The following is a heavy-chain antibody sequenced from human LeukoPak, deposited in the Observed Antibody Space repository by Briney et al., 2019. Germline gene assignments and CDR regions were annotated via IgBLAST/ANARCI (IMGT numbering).Heavy chain of an antibody. Sequence: GGSLRLSCAASGFTFSSYAMSWVRQAPGKGLEWVSAISGSGGSTYYADSVKGRFTISRDNSKNTMYLQMNSLRAEDTAVYYCAKESGVVVAATYYYYGMDVWGQGTTVTVSS. D-gene: IGHD2-15*01. V-gene: IGHV3-23*01. CDR1: GFTFSSYA. CDR3: AKESGVVVAATYYYYGMDV. CDR2: ISGSGGST. J-gene: IGHJ6*02.